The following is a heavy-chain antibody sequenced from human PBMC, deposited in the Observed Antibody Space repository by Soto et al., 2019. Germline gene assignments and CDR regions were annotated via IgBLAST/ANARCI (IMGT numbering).Heavy chain of an antibody. V-gene: IGHV4-59*01. J-gene: IGHJ5*02. CDR2: IYYSGST. D-gene: IGHD6-6*01. CDR1: GGSISSYY. CDR3: ARYASIAARNNWFDP. Sequence: SETLSLTCTVSGGSISSYYWSWIRQPPGKGLEWIGYIYYSGSTNYNPSLKSRVTISVDTSKNQFSLKLSSVTAADTAVYYCARYASIAARNNWFDPWGQGTLVTVSS.